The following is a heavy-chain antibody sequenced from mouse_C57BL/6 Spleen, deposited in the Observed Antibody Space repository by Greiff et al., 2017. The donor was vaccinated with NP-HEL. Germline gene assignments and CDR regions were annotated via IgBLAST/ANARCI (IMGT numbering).Heavy chain of an antibody. Sequence: DVHLVESGGGLVKPGGSLKLSCAASGFTFSSYAMSWVRQTPEKRLEWVATISDGGSYTYYPDNVKGRFTISRDNAKNNLYLQMSHLKSEDTAMYYCARWDPTVVAPFAYCGQGTLVTVSA. CDR3: ARWDPTVVAPFAY. J-gene: IGHJ3*01. D-gene: IGHD1-1*01. CDR2: ISDGGSYT. CDR1: GFTFSSYA. V-gene: IGHV5-4*01.